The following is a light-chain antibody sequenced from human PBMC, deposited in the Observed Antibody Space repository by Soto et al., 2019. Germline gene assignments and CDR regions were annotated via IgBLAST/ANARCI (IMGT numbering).Light chain of an antibody. CDR1: SSNIGAGYD. CDR2: GNT. V-gene: IGLV1-40*01. Sequence: QSVLTQPPSVSGAPGQRVTISCTGSSSNIGAGYDVHWYERLPGTAPKLLIYGNTNRPSGVPDRFSGSKSGTSASLAITGLQAEDEADYYCQSYDNSLSTSVFGGGTKLTVL. J-gene: IGLJ2*01. CDR3: QSYDNSLSTSV.